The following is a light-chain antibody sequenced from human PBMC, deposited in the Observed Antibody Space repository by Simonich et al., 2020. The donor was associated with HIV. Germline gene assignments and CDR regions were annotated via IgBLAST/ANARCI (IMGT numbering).Light chain of an antibody. CDR3: GTWDSSLSAVV. J-gene: IGLJ2*01. CDR2: DNN. Sequence: QSVLTQPPSVSAAPGQKVTISCSRNPSNIGNNYVSWYQQLPETAPKFLIYDNNKRPSGIPDRFSGAKSGTSATLGITGLQTGDEADYYCGTWDSSLSAVVFGGGTKLTVL. CDR1: PSNIGNNY. V-gene: IGLV1-51*01.